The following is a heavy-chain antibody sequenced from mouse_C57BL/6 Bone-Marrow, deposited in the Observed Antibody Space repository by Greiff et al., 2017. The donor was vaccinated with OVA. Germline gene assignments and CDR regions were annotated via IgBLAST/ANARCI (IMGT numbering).Heavy chain of an antibody. CDR1: GYTFTSYW. V-gene: IGHV1-69*01. D-gene: IGHD2-4*01. CDR2: IDPSDSYT. J-gene: IGHJ2*01. Sequence: QVQLQQPGAELVMPGASVKLSCKASGYTFTSYWMHWVKQRPGQGLEWIGEIDPSDSYTNYNQKFKGKSTLTVDNSSSTAYMQLSSLTSEDSAVYYCARGDDYDGYFDYWGQGTTLTVSS. CDR3: ARGDDYDGYFDY.